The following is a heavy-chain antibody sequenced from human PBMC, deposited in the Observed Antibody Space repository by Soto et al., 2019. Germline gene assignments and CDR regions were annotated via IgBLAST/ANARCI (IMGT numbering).Heavy chain of an antibody. Sequence: QVQLQQWGAGLLKPSETLSLTCAVFGGSVNSGNYYWSWIRQPPGKGLEWIGEMSHSGGTHFNPSLCSRVTISVDTSKDLFSMKMSSVTAADTALYYCARVERGTATTVVDAFDIWGPGTMVTVSS. V-gene: IGHV4-34*01. CDR3: ARVERGTATTVVDAFDI. CDR1: GGSVNSGNYY. CDR2: MSHSGGT. J-gene: IGHJ3*02. D-gene: IGHD1-1*01.